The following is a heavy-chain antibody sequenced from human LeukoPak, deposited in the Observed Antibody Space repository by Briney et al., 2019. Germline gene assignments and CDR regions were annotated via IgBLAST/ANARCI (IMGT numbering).Heavy chain of an antibody. CDR1: GYNFTNYG. CDR3: ARVETTLLLNY. V-gene: IGHV1-18*01. J-gene: IGHJ4*02. Sequence: GASVKVSCKASGYNFTNYGIIWVRQTPGQGLQWMGWISARNGNTNYAQKLQGRVTLTTDTSTSTVYMELRSLTSDDTAVYYCARVETTLLLNYWGQGTLVTVSS. CDR2: ISARNGNT. D-gene: IGHD4-11*01.